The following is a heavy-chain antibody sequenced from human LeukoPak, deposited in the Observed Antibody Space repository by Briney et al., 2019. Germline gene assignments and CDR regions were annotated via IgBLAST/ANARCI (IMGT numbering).Heavy chain of an antibody. D-gene: IGHD3-9*01. Sequence: SETLSLTCAVYGGSFSGYYWSWIRQPPGKGLEWIGEINHSGSTNYNPSLKSRVTISVDTSKNQFSLKLSSVTAADTAVYYCARGHLRYFDWLLDYRGQGTLVTVSS. V-gene: IGHV4-34*01. CDR3: ARGHLRYFDWLLDY. CDR1: GGSFSGYY. CDR2: INHSGST. J-gene: IGHJ4*02.